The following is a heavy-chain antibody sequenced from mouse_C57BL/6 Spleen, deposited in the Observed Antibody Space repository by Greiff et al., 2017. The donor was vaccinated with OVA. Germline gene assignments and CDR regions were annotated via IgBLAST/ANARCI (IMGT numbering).Heavy chain of an antibody. V-gene: IGHV1-69*01. J-gene: IGHJ2*01. Sequence: VQLQQSGAELVMPGASVKLSCKASGYTFTSYWMHWVKQRPGQGLEWIGEIDPSDSYTNYNQKFKGKSTLTVDKSSSTAYMQLSSLTSEDSAVYYCARGPTGGYFDYWGQGTTLTVSS. CDR2: IDPSDSYT. CDR1: GYTFTSYW. D-gene: IGHD4-1*02. CDR3: ARGPTGGYFDY.